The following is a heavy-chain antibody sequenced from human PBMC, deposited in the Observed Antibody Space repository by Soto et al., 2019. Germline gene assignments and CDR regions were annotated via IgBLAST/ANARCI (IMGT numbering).Heavy chain of an antibody. Sequence: QVQLQESGPGLVKPSQTLSLTCTVSGDSVRNGGYYWNWIRQYRGMGLEWIGNIYYTGSTSYNPPLESRLTISADTYKNQFSLRLRSVAAADTAVYCCARGVAATPYFEYWGQGALVTISS. CDR3: ARGVAATPYFEY. CDR2: IYYTGST. D-gene: IGHD2-15*01. CDR1: GDSVRNGGYY. V-gene: IGHV4-31*03. J-gene: IGHJ4*02.